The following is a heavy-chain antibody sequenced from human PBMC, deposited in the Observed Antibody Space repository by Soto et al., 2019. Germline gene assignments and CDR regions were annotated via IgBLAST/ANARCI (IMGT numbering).Heavy chain of an antibody. D-gene: IGHD1-1*01. CDR2: IYPSVSS. CDR3: AREKVGTTFFDN. J-gene: IGHJ4*02. Sequence: SETLSLTCSVSGFAISRGYYWSWVRQPPGKGLEWIGSIYPSVSSYHNPSLATRLRLSIDTSKNQFTLNLTSVTAADTALYFCAREKVGTTFFDNWGQGIKVTVS. V-gene: IGHV4-38-2*02. CDR1: GFAISRGYY.